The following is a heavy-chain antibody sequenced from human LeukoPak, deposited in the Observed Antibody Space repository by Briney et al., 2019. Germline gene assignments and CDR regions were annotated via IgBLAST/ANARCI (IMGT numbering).Heavy chain of an antibody. CDR2: ISGSGGST. V-gene: IGHV3-23*01. D-gene: IGHD3-10*01. Sequence: GGSLRLSCAASGFTFSSYAMSWVRQAPGKGLEWVSAISGSGGSTYYADSVKGRFTISRDNSKNTLYLQMNSLRAEDPAVYYCAKESSSPTVSGSAPREIYYYYGMDVWGQGTTVTVSS. CDR3: AKESSSPTVSGSAPREIYYYYGMDV. J-gene: IGHJ6*02. CDR1: GFTFSSYA.